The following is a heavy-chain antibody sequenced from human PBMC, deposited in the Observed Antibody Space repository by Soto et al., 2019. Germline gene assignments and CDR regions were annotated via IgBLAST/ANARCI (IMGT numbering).Heavy chain of an antibody. D-gene: IGHD3-10*01. Sequence: VQLVESGGGLVQPGGSLRLSCAASGFTFSSYWMRWVRQAPGKGLVWVSRIKSDGSNINYADSVKGRFTISRDNDKNTRYLQMNSLRAEDTAIYYCARGGFSGSGSFIQGDYWGQGTLVTVSS. CDR1: GFTFSSYW. CDR2: IKSDGSNI. J-gene: IGHJ4*02. V-gene: IGHV3-74*01. CDR3: ARGGFSGSGSFIQGDY.